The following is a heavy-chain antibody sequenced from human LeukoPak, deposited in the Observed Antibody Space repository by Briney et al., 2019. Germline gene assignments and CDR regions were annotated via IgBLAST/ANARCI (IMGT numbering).Heavy chain of an antibody. D-gene: IGHD2-2*02. Sequence: ASVKVSCKAYGYNLTDYYIHWVRQAPGQGLEWMGWINPNSGHTEYAQKFQGRVTMTRDTSINTAYMDLSRLRSDDTAVYYCARVAGYCSTNSCYTRGFEYWGQGTLVTVSS. CDR3: ARVAGYCSTNSCYTRGFEY. V-gene: IGHV1-2*02. CDR2: INPNSGHT. J-gene: IGHJ4*02. CDR1: GYNLTDYY.